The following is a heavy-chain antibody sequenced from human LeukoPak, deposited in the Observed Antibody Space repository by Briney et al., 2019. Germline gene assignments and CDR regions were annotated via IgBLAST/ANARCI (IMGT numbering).Heavy chain of an antibody. D-gene: IGHD1-7*01. CDR1: GGSISSSSYY. Sequence: TLSLTCTVSGGSISSSSYYWGWIRQPPGKGLEWIGSIYYSGSTYYNPYLKSRVTISVDTSKNQFSLKLSSVTAADTAVYYCARDRRTGTTSPKFDPWGQGTLVTVSS. CDR2: IYYSGST. CDR3: ARDRRTGTTSPKFDP. J-gene: IGHJ5*02. V-gene: IGHV4-39*02.